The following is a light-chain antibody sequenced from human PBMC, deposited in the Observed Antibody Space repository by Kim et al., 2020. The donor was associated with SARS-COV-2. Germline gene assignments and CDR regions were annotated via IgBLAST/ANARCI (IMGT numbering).Light chain of an antibody. J-gene: IGLJ2*01. CDR3: CSYAGSSTVV. CDR2: EVS. V-gene: IGLV2-23*02. Sequence: GQSIPISCTGTSCDVGSYNHVSWYQQHPGKAPKLMIYEVSKRPSGVSNRFSGSKSGNTASLTISGLQAEDEADYYCCSYAGSSTVVFGGGTQLTVL. CDR1: SCDVGSYNH.